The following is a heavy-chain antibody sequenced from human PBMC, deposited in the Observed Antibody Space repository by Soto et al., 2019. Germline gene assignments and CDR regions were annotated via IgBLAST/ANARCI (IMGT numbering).Heavy chain of an antibody. D-gene: IGHD6-6*01. V-gene: IGHV1-69*01. CDR3: AREESSSTQHYYYYYGMDV. J-gene: IGHJ6*02. Sequence: GGGIGSSSMRWGRQDQGKGLEWMGGIIPIFGTANYAQKFQGRVTITADESTSTAYMELSSLRSEDTAVYYCAREESSSTQHYYYYYGMDVWGQGTTVTLSS. CDR1: GGGIGSSS. CDR2: IIPIFGTA.